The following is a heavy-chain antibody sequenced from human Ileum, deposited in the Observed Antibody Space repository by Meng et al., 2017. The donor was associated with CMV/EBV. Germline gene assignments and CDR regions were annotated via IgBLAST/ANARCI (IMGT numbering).Heavy chain of an antibody. J-gene: IGHJ4*02. CDR1: GFTVGDNF. Sequence: EVQLVVSGGGLVQPGGSLRLSCAVSGFTVGDNFMTWVRQTPGKGLEWVSFIYNDGRTYYVDSVKGRFTISRDNFKNTLYLQMNSLRAEDTAVYYCARDHSSGWYGFDYWGQGTLVTVSS. D-gene: IGHD6-19*01. V-gene: IGHV3-66*01. CDR2: IYNDGRT. CDR3: ARDHSSGWYGFDY.